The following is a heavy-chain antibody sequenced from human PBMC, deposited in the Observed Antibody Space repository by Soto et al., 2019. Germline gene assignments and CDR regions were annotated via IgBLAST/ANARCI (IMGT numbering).Heavy chain of an antibody. CDR1: GFTFSNYA. Sequence: EVQLLESGGGSVQPGGSLRLSCSASGFTFSNYAMSWVRQAPGKGLEWVASISGSGRSTNYADSVKGRFTISRDNSKNPVAGQMSNLEREDTAVYYCARDGGNICSGGSCYFQAPDYWGQGTLVTVSP. CDR2: ISGSGRST. CDR3: ARDGGNICSGGSCYFQAPDY. J-gene: IGHJ4*02. D-gene: IGHD2-15*01. V-gene: IGHV3-23*01.